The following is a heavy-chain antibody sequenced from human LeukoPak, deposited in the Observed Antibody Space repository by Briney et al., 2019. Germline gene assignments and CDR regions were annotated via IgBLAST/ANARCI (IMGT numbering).Heavy chain of an antibody. D-gene: IGHD3-10*01. CDR1: GYTFTSYG. V-gene: IGHV1-18*04. J-gene: IGHJ6*04. CDR3: ARGWVRGVIAYYYYGMDV. CDR2: ISAYNGNT. Sequence: GASVTVSCKASGYTFTSYGISWVRQAPRQGLEWMGWISAYNGNTNYAQKLQGRVTMTTDTSTSTAYMELRSLRSDDTAVYYCARGWVRGVIAYYYYGMDVWGKGTTVTVSS.